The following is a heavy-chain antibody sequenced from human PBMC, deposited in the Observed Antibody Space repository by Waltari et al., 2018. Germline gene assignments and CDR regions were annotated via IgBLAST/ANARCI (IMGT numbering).Heavy chain of an antibody. D-gene: IGHD2-2*01. J-gene: IGHJ4*02. CDR3: ARGGLYQLLGHFDY. CDR2: IYYSGST. CDR1: GGSLSSYY. V-gene: IGHV4-59*01. Sequence: QVQLQESGPGLVQPSETLSLTCTVSGGSLSSYYWRWIRRPPGKGLEWIGYIYYSGSTNYNPSLKSRVTISVDTSKNQFSLKLSSVTAADTAVYYCARGGLYQLLGHFDYWGQGTLVTVSS.